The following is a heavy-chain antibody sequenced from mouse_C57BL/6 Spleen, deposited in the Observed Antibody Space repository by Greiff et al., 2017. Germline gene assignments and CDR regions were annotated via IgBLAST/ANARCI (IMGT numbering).Heavy chain of an antibody. CDR2: ISYSGST. CDR1: GYSITSGYD. Sequence: EVKLQESGPGMVKPSQSLSLTCTVTGYSITSGYDWHWIRHFPGNKLEWMGYISYSGSTNYNPSLKSRISITHDTSKNHFFLKLNSVTTEDTATYYCARGLLRWFDYWGQGTTLTVSS. D-gene: IGHD1-1*01. V-gene: IGHV3-1*01. J-gene: IGHJ2*01. CDR3: ARGLLRWFDY.